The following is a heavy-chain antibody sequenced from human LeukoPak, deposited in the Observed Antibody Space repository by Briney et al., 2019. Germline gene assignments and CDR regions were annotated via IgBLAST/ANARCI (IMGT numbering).Heavy chain of an antibody. J-gene: IGHJ4*02. V-gene: IGHV1-2*02. CDR1: GYTFTSYY. D-gene: IGHD3-22*01. CDR3: ARVYYYYDSSGILTLYFDY. CDR2: VNPTSGGT. Sequence: GASVKVSCKTSGYTFTSYYMHWGRQAPGQGLEWMGWVNPTSGGTNYAQKFQGRVTMTRDTSISTAYMELSRLRSDDTAVYYCARVYYYYDSSGILTLYFDYWGQGTLVTVSS.